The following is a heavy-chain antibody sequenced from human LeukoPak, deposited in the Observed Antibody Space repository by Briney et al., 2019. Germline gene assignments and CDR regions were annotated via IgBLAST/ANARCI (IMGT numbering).Heavy chain of an antibody. D-gene: IGHD6-13*01. CDR3: ARTSGYSSSWYYFDY. CDR1: GGSISSGGYY. Sequence: SETLSLTCTVSGGSISSGGYYWSWIRQHPGKGLEWIGYIYYSGSTYYIPSLKSRVTISVDTSKNQFSLKLSSVTAADTAVYYCARTSGYSSSWYYFDYWGQGTLVTVSS. V-gene: IGHV4-31*03. J-gene: IGHJ4*02. CDR2: IYYSGST.